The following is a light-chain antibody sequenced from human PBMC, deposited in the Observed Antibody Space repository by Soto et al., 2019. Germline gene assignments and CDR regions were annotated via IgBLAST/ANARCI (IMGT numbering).Light chain of an antibody. V-gene: IGLV2-14*03. CDR3: SSYTNANSLV. Sequence: QSALTQPASVSGSPGQSITSSCTGNSSDVGGYNSVSWYQQHPDKAPQLMIFDVSNRPSGISDRFSGSKSGNTASLTISGLQAEDEADYYCSSYTNANSLVFGGGTK. CDR2: DVS. CDR1: SSDVGGYNS. J-gene: IGLJ2*01.